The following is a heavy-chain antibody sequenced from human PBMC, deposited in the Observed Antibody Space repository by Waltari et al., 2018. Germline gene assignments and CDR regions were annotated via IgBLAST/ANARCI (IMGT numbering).Heavy chain of an antibody. CDR2: IWYDGSNK. CDR3: ARERIAARPRSYYYYYGMDV. CDR1: GFTFSSYG. D-gene: IGHD6-6*01. J-gene: IGHJ6*02. V-gene: IGHV3-33*01. Sequence: QVQLVESGGGVVQPGRSLRLSCAASGFTFSSYGMPWVRQAPGKGLEWVAVIWYDGSNKYYADSVKGRFTISRDNSKNTLYLQMNSLRAEDTAVYYCARERIAARPRSYYYYYGMDVWGQGTTVTVSS.